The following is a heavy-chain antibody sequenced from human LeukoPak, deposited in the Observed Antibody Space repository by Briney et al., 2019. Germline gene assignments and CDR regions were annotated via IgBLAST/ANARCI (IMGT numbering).Heavy chain of an antibody. V-gene: IGHV3-21*01. Sequence: GGSLRLSCAASGFTFSSDSMNWVREAPGEGLECVSSISSSSSYIYYADSVKGRFTISRDNAKNSLYLQMHSLRAEDTAVYYWARGGLGWGLLVWGQGTTVTVSS. CDR2: ISSSSSYI. J-gene: IGHJ6*02. D-gene: IGHD2-21*01. CDR3: ARGGLGWGLLV. CDR1: GFTFSSDS.